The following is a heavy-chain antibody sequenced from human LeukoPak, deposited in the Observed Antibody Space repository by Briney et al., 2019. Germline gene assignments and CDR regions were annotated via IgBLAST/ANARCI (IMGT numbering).Heavy chain of an antibody. J-gene: IGHJ4*02. CDR3: ARDRGPNMRYFDY. CDR2: ISYIGST. CDR1: GGSISSYY. Sequence: SETLSLTCTVSGGSISSYYWCWIRQPPGKGLEWIGYISYIGSTNYNPSLKSRVTISVDTSRNQFSLRLNSVTAADTAVYYCARDRGPNMRYFDYWGQGTLVTVSS. D-gene: IGHD3-10*01. V-gene: IGHV4-59*01.